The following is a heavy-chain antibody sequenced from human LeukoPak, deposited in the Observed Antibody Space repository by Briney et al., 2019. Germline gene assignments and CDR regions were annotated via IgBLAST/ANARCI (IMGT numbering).Heavy chain of an antibody. V-gene: IGHV3-23*01. D-gene: IGHD6-6*01. CDR1: GFTFSAFA. Sequence: PGGSLRPSCAASGFTFSAFAMTWVPRAPGKGLEWVSAMTSGGGTYYADSVKGRFTISRDNSKNTVYLQMNSLRAEDTAVYYCAKDLTRSSGGFDYWGQGTLVTVSS. J-gene: IGHJ4*02. CDR2: MTSGGGT. CDR3: AKDLTRSSGGFDY.